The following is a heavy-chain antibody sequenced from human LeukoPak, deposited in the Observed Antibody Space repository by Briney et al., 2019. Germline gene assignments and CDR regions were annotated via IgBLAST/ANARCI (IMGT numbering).Heavy chain of an antibody. D-gene: IGHD3-22*01. CDR3: ARVIEDSSGYYLDY. CDR2: IIPIFGTA. CDR1: GGAFSSYA. J-gene: IGHJ4*02. Sequence: ASVKVSCKASGGAFSSYAISWVRQAPGQGLEWMGGIIPIFGTANYAQKFQGRVTITADESTSTAYMELSSLRSEDTAVYYCARVIEDSSGYYLDYWGQGTLVTVSS. V-gene: IGHV1-69*01.